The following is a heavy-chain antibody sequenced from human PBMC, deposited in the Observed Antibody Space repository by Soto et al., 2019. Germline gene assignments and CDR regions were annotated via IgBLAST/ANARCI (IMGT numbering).Heavy chain of an antibody. V-gene: IGHV1-2*04. J-gene: IGHJ4*02. CDR1: GYTFTGYY. Sequence: GASVKVSCKASGYTFTGYYMHWVRQAPGQGLEWMGWINPNSGGTNYAQKFQGWVTMTRDTSTSTAYMELSSLRSEDTAVYYCAKNYYDSSGSVDYWGQGTLVTVSS. CDR3: AKNYYDSSGSVDY. D-gene: IGHD3-22*01. CDR2: INPNSGGT.